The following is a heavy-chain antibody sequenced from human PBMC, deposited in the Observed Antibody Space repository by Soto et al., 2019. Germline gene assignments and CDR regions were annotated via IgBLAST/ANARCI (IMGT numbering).Heavy chain of an antibody. J-gene: IGHJ4*02. CDR1: GGSITRRSSY. D-gene: IGHD1-1*01. Sequence: SETLSLPGIVPGGSITRRSSYWAWIRQPPGTGLEWVGTFYDGDTYHNPSLRSRITLAVYTSKNQFSLTLNSVAAADTAFYYCATTRELAVGCSFDYWGQGMLVTVSS. CDR2: FYDGDT. V-gene: IGHV4-39*01. CDR3: ATTRELAVGCSFDY.